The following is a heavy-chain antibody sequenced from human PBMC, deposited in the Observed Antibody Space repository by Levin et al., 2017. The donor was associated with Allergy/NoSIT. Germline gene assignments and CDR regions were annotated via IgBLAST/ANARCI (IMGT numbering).Heavy chain of an antibody. CDR3: ARDKGGDCSGGSCYSDS. D-gene: IGHD2-15*01. CDR2: ITGSSAYI. J-gene: IGHJ4*02. CDR1: GFTFSSYT. Sequence: GGSLRLSCAASGFTFSSYTMNWVRQAPGKGLEWVSTITGSSAYIYYADSVKGRFTISRDNAKNSLYLQMNSLRAEDTALYFCARDKGGDCSGGSCYSDSWGQGTQVTVSS. V-gene: IGHV3-21*06.